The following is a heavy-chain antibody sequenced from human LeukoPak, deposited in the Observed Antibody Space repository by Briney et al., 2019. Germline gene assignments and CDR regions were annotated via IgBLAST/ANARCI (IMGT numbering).Heavy chain of an antibody. J-gene: IGHJ6*03. CDR1: GDSISNKSYY. CDR3: ARVVAVAGNVGYYYMDV. V-gene: IGHV4-39*07. D-gene: IGHD6-19*01. Sequence: SETLSLTCTVSGDSISNKSYYWGWIRQPPGKGLEWIGRIYYSGSTYYNPSLKSRVTISVDTFKNQFSLKLSSVTATDTAVFYCARVVAVAGNVGYYYMDVWGKGTSVTVSS. CDR2: IYYSGST.